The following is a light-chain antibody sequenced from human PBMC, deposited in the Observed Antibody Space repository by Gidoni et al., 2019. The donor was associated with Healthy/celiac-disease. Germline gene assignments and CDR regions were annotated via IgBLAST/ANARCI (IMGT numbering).Light chain of an antibody. CDR3: QQYGSSPWT. V-gene: IGKV3-20*01. CDR2: GAS. CDR1: QSVSSSY. J-gene: IGKJ1*01. Sequence: EIVFTQSPGTLSLSPGERATLSCRSSQSVSSSYLAWYQQKPGQAPRLLIYGASSRAPCIPDRFSGSGSGTDFTLTISRLEPEDFAVYYCQQYGSSPWTFGQGTKVEIK.